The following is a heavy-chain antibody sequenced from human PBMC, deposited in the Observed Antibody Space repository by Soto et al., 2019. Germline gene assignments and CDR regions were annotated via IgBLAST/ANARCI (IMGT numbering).Heavy chain of an antibody. J-gene: IGHJ5*02. D-gene: IGHD1-26*01. CDR3: ARVLFEQWELPDNWFDP. V-gene: IGHV1-69*01. CDR1: XXTFXSXX. Sequence: KPGSSXKXXCXXXXXTFXSXXXXXXXXXXGQGLXXXXWIIPIFGTANYAQKFQGRVTITADESTSTAYMELSSLRSEDTAVYYCARVLFEQWELPDNWFDPWGQGTLVTVSS. CDR2: IIPIFGTA.